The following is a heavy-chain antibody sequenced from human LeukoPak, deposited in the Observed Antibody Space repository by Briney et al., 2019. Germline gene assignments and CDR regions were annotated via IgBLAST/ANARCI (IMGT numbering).Heavy chain of an antibody. D-gene: IGHD3-10*02. J-gene: IGHJ4*02. CDR3: TRGNYVPDS. V-gene: IGHV3-7*03. CDR2: ISDGGRAT. Sequence: GGSLRLSCVASGYRFSPYWMSWVRQTPGKGLEWVASISDGGRATYYVDSVRGRFTISRDDARNSLFLQMNGLRADDTAVYYCTRGNYVPDSWGQGTLVTVSS. CDR1: GYRFSPYW.